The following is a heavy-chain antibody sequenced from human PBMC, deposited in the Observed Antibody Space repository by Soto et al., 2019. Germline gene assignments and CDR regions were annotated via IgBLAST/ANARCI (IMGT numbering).Heavy chain of an antibody. J-gene: IGHJ6*02. CDR1: GFTFNNYW. D-gene: IGHD3-10*01. CDR3: ARGVRGHYGKDV. Sequence: EVQLVEFGGGLVQPGGSLRLSCAASGFTFNNYWIHWVRQAPGKGPMWVSRINGDGTTTNYADSVKGRFAISRDNAKNTVYLQMNSLRAEDTALYYCARGVRGHYGKDVWGQGTTVTVSS. V-gene: IGHV3-74*01. CDR2: INGDGTTT.